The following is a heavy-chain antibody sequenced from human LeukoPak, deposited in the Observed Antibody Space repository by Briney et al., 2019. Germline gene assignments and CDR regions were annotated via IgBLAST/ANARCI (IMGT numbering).Heavy chain of an antibody. D-gene: IGHD3-22*01. V-gene: IGHV3-66*01. CDR2: IYTDGRT. J-gene: IGHJ4*02. CDR3: AKDSHSSGYI. CDR1: GFTVSSNY. Sequence: GGSLRLSCAASGFTVSSNYMGWVRQAPGKGLEWVSVIYTDGRTYSADSMKGRFTLSRDNSKNTLYLQMSSLRAEDTAVYYCAKDSHSSGYIWGQGTLVTVSS.